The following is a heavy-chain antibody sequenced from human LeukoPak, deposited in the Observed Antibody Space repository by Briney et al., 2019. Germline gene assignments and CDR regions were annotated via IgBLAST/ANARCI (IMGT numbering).Heavy chain of an antibody. CDR1: GFTFSSYA. V-gene: IGHV3-30-3*01. CDR3: ARSGGGIAARPFDY. J-gene: IGHJ4*02. CDR2: ISYDGGNK. Sequence: PGGSLRLSCAASGFTFSSYAMHWVRQAPGKGLEWVAVISYDGGNKYYADSVKGRFTISRDNSKNTLYLQMNSLRAEDTAVYYCARSGGGIAARPFDYWGQGTLVTVSS. D-gene: IGHD6-6*01.